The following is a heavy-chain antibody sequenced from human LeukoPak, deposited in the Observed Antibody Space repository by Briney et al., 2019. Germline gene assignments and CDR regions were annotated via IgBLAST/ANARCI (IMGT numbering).Heavy chain of an antibody. D-gene: IGHD2-2*01. J-gene: IGHJ4*02. CDR2: IYTSGST. Sequence: SDTLPLTSTASGGGISSGSYYWSWIRQPAGEGLEWIGRIYTSGSTNYNPSLKSRVTISVDTSKNQFSLKLSSVIAADTAVYYCARGVGVVPAASLFDYWGQGTLVTVSS. CDR3: ARGVGVVPAASLFDY. V-gene: IGHV4-61*02. CDR1: GGGISSGSYY.